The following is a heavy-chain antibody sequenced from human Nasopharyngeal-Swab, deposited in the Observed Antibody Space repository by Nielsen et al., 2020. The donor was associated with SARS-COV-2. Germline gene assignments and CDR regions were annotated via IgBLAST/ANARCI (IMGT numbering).Heavy chain of an antibody. Sequence: SETLSLTCAVYGGSFSGYYWSWIRQPPGKGLEWIGEIDHSGSTNYNPSLKSRVTISLDMSKNHFSLKLSSVTAADTAVYYCARAIVLYSSSWFPSGWYFDLWGRGTLVTVSS. CDR1: GGSFSGYY. J-gene: IGHJ2*01. D-gene: IGHD6-13*01. CDR3: ARAIVLYSSSWFPSGWYFDL. V-gene: IGHV4-34*01. CDR2: IDHSGST.